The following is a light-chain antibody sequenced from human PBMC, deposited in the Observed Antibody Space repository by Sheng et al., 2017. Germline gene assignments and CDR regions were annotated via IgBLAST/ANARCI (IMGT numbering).Light chain of an antibody. CDR1: HDISSY. J-gene: IGKJ3*01. CDR2: AAS. CDR3: QQYYSYPLT. V-gene: IGKV1-8*01. Sequence: AIRMTQSPSSFSASTGDRVTITCRASHDISSYLAWYQQKPGKAPKLLIYAASTFQSGVPSRFSGSGSGTDFTLTINCLQSEDFATYYCQQYYSYPLTFGPGTKVDIK.